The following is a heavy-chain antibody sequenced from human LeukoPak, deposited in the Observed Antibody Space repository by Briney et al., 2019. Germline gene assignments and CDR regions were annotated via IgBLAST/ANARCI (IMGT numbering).Heavy chain of an antibody. Sequence: SETLSLTCAVYGGSFSGYYWSWIRQPPGKGLEWIGYIYYSGSTNYNPSLKSRVTISVDTSKNQFSLKLSSVTAADTAVYYCARQSYGDPRFDYWGQGTLVTVSS. V-gene: IGHV4-59*08. D-gene: IGHD4-17*01. CDR3: ARQSYGDPRFDY. CDR2: IYYSGST. CDR1: GGSFSGYY. J-gene: IGHJ4*02.